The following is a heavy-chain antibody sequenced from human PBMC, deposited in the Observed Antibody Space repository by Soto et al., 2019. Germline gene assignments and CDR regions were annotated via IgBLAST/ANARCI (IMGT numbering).Heavy chain of an antibody. V-gene: IGHV5-51*01. CDR1: GYSFTSYW. CDR3: ARRPYDFWSGYYRNYFDY. D-gene: IGHD3-3*01. J-gene: IGHJ4*02. Sequence: GESLKISCKGSGYSFTSYWIVWVRQMTGKGLEWMGIIYPGDSDTRYSPSFQGQVTISADKSISTAYLQWSSLKASDTAMYYCARRPYDFWSGYYRNYFDYWGQGTLVTVSS. CDR2: IYPGDSDT.